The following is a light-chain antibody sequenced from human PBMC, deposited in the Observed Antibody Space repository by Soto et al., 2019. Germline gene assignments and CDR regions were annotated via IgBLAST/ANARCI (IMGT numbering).Light chain of an antibody. Sequence: QSALTQPRSVSGSPGQSVTISCTGTSSDVGAYNYVSWYQQHPGKAPKLMIYDVSKRPSGVPDRFSGSKSGNTASLTISGLQAEDEADYYCCSYAGSYTYVFGTGTNTVL. CDR2: DVS. CDR3: CSYAGSYTYV. J-gene: IGLJ1*01. CDR1: SSDVGAYNY. V-gene: IGLV2-11*01.